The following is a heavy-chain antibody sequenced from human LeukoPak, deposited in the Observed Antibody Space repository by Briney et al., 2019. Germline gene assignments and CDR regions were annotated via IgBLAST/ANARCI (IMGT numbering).Heavy chain of an antibody. D-gene: IGHD3-16*01. Sequence: SETLSLTCAASGGPFSGYYWSWIRQPPGKGLEWIGEINHSGSTNYNPSLKSRVTITVDTSKNQFSLMLSSVTAADAAVYYCAKEGDAGGYFDYWGQGTLVTVSS. CDR2: INHSGST. CDR3: AKEGDAGGYFDY. CDR1: GGPFSGYY. J-gene: IGHJ4*02. V-gene: IGHV4-34*01.